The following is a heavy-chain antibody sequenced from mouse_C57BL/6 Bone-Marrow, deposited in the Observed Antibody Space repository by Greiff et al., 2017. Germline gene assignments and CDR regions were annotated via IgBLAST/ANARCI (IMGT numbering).Heavy chain of an antibody. CDR1: GFTFSDYG. Sequence: EVKLMESGGGLVKPGGSLKLSCAASGFTFSDYGMHWVRPAPEKGLEWVAYISSGSSTIYYADTVKGRFTISRDNAKNTLFLQMTSLRSEDTAMYYCARLGRYGYWGQGTTLTVSS. CDR2: ISSGSSTI. CDR3: ARLGRYGY. V-gene: IGHV5-17*01. J-gene: IGHJ2*01. D-gene: IGHD4-1*01.